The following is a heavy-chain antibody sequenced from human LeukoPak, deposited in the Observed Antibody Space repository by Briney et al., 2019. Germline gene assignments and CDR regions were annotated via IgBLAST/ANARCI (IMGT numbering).Heavy chain of an antibody. D-gene: IGHD3-10*01. CDR1: GFTFSNYA. J-gene: IGHJ4*02. Sequence: GGSLRLSCAASGFTFSNYAMHWVRQAPGKGLEWVAVISSDGSNKYYADSVKGRFTFSRDNSKNTLYLQMNSLRAEDTAVYYCARANEYYGSGSYGYWGQGTLVTVSS. V-gene: IGHV3-30*04. CDR3: ARANEYYGSGSYGY. CDR2: ISSDGSNK.